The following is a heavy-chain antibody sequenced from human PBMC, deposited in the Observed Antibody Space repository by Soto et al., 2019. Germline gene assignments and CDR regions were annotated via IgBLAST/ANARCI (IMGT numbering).Heavy chain of an antibody. V-gene: IGHV1-18*01. Sequence: QVQLVQSAGEVKKPGASVKVSCKASGYSFTSYGISWVRRAPGQGLEWMGWIIPYNGHTQFVQRFQGRVTMTTDTSTKTAYMELRNMRSDDTAHYYCARELTIVPATHPVLENYGMDVWGQVTTVSVSS. CDR2: IIPYNGHT. CDR1: GYSFTSYG. CDR3: ARELTIVPATHPVLENYGMDV. J-gene: IGHJ6*02. D-gene: IGHD2-2*01.